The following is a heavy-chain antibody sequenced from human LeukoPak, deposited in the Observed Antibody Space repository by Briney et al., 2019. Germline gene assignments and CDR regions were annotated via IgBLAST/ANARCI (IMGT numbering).Heavy chain of an antibody. CDR1: GGSISSYY. D-gene: IGHD3-22*01. J-gene: IGHJ4*02. CDR3: ARMREYYYDSSGYIADY. CDR2: IYYSGST. Sequence: SETLSLTCTVSGGSISSYYWSWIRQPPGKGLEWIGYIYYSGSTNYNPSLKSRVTISVDTSKNQFSLKLSSVTAADTAVYYCARMREYYYDSSGYIADYWGQGTLVTVSS. V-gene: IGHV4-59*08.